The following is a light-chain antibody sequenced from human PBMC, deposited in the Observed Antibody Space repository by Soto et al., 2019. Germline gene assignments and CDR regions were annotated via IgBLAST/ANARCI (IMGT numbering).Light chain of an antibody. J-gene: IGKJ5*01. Sequence: DIVLTQSPGTLSLSPGERATLSCRASQSVSSKYLAWYQQKPGQPPRVLIYGTSIRATGIPERFSGGGSGTDFTLTITRLESEDFAVYYCQHRSIWPVSFGQGTRLEIK. V-gene: IGKV3D-20*02. CDR2: GTS. CDR3: QHRSIWPVS. CDR1: QSVSSKY.